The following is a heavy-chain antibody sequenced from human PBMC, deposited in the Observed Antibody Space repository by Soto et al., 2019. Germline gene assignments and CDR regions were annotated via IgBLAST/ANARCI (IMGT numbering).Heavy chain of an antibody. CDR2: INPKNGVT. CDR3: AKEGVIDAPPPHKWFDT. D-gene: IGHD2-21*01. V-gene: IGHV1-2*02. Sequence: XSVKVSCTASGYSFTCYYLHLVRQAPGQGLEWMGWINPKNGVTKYGQKFQGRLTMTRDTSTSTAYMELSRLQSDDTAVYYCAKEGVIDAPPPHKWFDTWGQGVLVTVSS. J-gene: IGHJ5*02. CDR1: GYSFTCYY.